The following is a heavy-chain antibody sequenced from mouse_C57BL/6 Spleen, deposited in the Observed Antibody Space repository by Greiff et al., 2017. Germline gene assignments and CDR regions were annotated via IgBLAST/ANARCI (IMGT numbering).Heavy chain of an antibody. Sequence: EVKLQQSGPGLVKPSQSLSLTCSVTGYSITSGYYWNWIRQFPGNILEWMGYLSDDGRNNYNPSLKNRISITRDPSNNQSFLKFNSVTTEDTATYYCAGRWSSWAYWGQGTLVTVSS. CDR1: GYSITSGYY. CDR3: AGRWSSWAY. J-gene: IGHJ3*01. V-gene: IGHV3-6*01. D-gene: IGHD1-1*01. CDR2: LSDDGRN.